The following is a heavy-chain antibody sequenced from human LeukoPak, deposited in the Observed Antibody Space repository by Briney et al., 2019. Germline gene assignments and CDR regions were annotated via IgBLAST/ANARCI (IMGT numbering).Heavy chain of an antibody. CDR3: ARGRGYGDYVPLYYYYYMDV. D-gene: IGHD4-17*01. CDR1: GFTFSSYW. V-gene: IGHV3-7*01. Sequence: GGSLRLPCAASGFTFSSYWMSWVRQAPGKGLEWVANIKQDGSEKYYVDSVKGRFTISRDNAKNSLYLQMNSLRAEDTAVYYCARGRGYGDYVPLYYYYYMDVWGKGTTVTVSS. CDR2: IKQDGSEK. J-gene: IGHJ6*03.